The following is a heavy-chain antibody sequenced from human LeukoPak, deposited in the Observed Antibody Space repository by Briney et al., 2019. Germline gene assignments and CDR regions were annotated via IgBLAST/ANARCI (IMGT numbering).Heavy chain of an antibody. Sequence: PGGSLRLSCAASGFTFSRYWMSWVRQAPGKGLEWVANIKKDRSEKYYVDSVKGRFTISRDNAKNSLYLQMNSLRAEDTAVYYCARLLVYNSGGEAFDYWGPGTLVTVSS. V-gene: IGHV3-7*01. J-gene: IGHJ4*02. CDR1: GFTFSRYW. D-gene: IGHD3-10*01. CDR2: IKKDRSEK. CDR3: ARLLVYNSGGEAFDY.